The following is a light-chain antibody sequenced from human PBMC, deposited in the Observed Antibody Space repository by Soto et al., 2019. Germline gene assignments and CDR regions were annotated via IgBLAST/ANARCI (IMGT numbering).Light chain of an antibody. V-gene: IGKV1-5*01. CDR3: QQYYNYAWT. Sequence: DIQMTQSPSSLSATAGDRVTITCRASESMSSWLVWYQQKPGKAPRLLIYDASSLESGVPSRFSGSGSGTEFTLTIRSLQPDDFATYYCQQYYNYAWTFGQGTKVDIK. J-gene: IGKJ1*01. CDR2: DAS. CDR1: ESMSSW.